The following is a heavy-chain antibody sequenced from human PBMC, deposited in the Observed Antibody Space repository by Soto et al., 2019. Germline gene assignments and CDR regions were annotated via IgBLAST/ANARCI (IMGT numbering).Heavy chain of an antibody. CDR3: ARDGGSYPFDY. Sequence: EVQLVESGGGLVQPGGSLRLSCAASGFTFSSYEMNWVRQAPGKGLEWVSYISSSGSTIYYADSVKGRFTISRDNAKNSLYLQMNSLGAEDTAVYYCARDGGSYPFDYWGQGTLVTVSS. D-gene: IGHD1-26*01. CDR1: GFTFSSYE. V-gene: IGHV3-48*03. J-gene: IGHJ4*02. CDR2: ISSSGSTI.